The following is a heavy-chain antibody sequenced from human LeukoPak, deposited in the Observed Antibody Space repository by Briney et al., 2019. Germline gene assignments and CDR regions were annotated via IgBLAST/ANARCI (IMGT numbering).Heavy chain of an antibody. CDR3: TTDSPIVMVTAVYP. Sequence: GGSLRLSCAASGLTFSNAWMTWVRQAPGKGLEWVGRIKSKADGGTADYTAPVKGRFTISRDDSKNTLYLQMNSLKTEDTAVYYCTTDSPIVMVTAVYPWGQGTLVTVSS. D-gene: IGHD2-21*02. V-gene: IGHV3-15*01. J-gene: IGHJ4*02. CDR2: IKSKADGGTA. CDR1: GLTFSNAW.